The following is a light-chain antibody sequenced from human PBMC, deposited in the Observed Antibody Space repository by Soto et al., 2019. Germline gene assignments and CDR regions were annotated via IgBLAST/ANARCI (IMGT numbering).Light chain of an antibody. V-gene: IGKV3-11*01. CDR1: RSVTTF. CDR2: DAS. J-gene: IGKJ4*01. Sequence: PGERATLSCRASRSVTTFLAWYQQKPGQAPRLLLYDASKRATGVPTRFSGSGSGTDFTLTISSLEPEDFAVYYCQQRINWPLTFGGGTKVERK. CDR3: QQRINWPLT.